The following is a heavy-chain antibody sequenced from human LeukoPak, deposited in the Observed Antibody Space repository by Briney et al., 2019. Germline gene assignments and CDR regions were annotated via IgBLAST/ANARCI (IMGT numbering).Heavy chain of an antibody. CDR3: ATIGYCSGGNCYPAPPHFDY. V-gene: IGHV5-10-1*01. CDR1: GYSFTSYW. CDR2: IDPSDSYT. D-gene: IGHD2-15*01. Sequence: GESLRISCKGSGYSFTSYWISWVRQMPGKGLEWMGRIDPSDSYTNYSPSFQGHVTISADKSISTAYLQWSSLKASDTAMYYCATIGYCSGGNCYPAPPHFDYWGQGTLVTVSS. J-gene: IGHJ4*02.